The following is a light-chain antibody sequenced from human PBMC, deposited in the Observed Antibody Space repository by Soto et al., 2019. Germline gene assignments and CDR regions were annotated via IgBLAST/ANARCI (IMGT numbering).Light chain of an antibody. Sequence: EIVLTQSPGTLSLSPGERATLSCRASQSVSSSYLAWYQQKPGQAPMLLIYGASSRATGISDWFSGSGSGSDFTLTISRLKPEDFAVYYCQQYSSSPSFTFGPGTKVDIK. V-gene: IGKV3-20*01. CDR3: QQYSSSPSFT. CDR1: QSVSSSY. J-gene: IGKJ3*01. CDR2: GAS.